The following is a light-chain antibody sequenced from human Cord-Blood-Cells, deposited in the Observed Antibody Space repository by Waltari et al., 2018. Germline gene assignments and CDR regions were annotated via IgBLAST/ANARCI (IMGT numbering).Light chain of an antibody. V-gene: IGLV2-23*01. Sequence: QSALTQPASVSGSPGQSITISCTGTSSDVGSYNLVSWYHQHPGKAPKLMLYECSKRHSGISNRFSGANSGNTASLTISGLQAEDEADYYGCSYAGSSTWVFGGGTKLTVL. J-gene: IGLJ3*02. CDR1: SSDVGSYNL. CDR2: ECS. CDR3: CSYAGSSTWV.